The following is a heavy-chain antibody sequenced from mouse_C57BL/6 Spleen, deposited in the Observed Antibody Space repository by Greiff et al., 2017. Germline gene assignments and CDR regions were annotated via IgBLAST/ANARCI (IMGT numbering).Heavy chain of an antibody. J-gene: IGHJ1*03. CDR1: GYTFTSYG. Sequence: EVQLQESGAELVRPGSSVKMSCKTSGYTFTSYGIHWVKQRPGQGLEWIGYIYLGNGYTKYNEKFKGKATLTSDTSSSTAYMQLSSLTSEDSADYFRASGITAVIAGNFDVWGTGTTVTVSS. V-gene: IGHV1-58*01. CDR2: IYLGNGYT. CDR3: ASGITAVIAGNFDV. D-gene: IGHD1-1*01.